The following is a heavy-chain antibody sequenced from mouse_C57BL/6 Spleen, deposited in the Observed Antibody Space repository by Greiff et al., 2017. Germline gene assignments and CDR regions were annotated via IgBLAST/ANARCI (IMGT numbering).Heavy chain of an antibody. D-gene: IGHD1-1*01. V-gene: IGHV10-3*01. J-gene: IGHJ1*03. CDR1: GFTFNTYA. CDR3: VRERVGYYYGSSYWYFDG. Sequence: EVQLVESGGGLVQPKGSLKLSCAASGFTFNTYAMHWVRQAPGKGLEWVARIRSKSSNYATYYADSVKDRFTISRDDSQSMLYLQMNNLKTEDTAMYYCVRERVGYYYGSSYWYFDGWGTGTTVTVSS. CDR2: IRSKSSNYAT.